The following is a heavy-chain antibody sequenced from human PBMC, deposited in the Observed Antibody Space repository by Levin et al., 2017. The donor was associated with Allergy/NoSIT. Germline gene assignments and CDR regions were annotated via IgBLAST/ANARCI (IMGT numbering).Heavy chain of an antibody. J-gene: IGHJ4*02. D-gene: IGHD3-16*01. V-gene: IGHV3-30*03. Sequence: GGSLRLSCAASGFTFSSYGMVWVRQAPGKGLEWVAVISYDGGYKFYADSVKGRFTISRDNSKNTLFLQMNSLRAADTAVYNCARVYLYGRTTVLRWGHLACWGQGTLVTVSS. CDR2: ISYDGGYK. CDR1: GFTFSSYG. CDR3: ARVYLYGRTTVLRWGHLAC.